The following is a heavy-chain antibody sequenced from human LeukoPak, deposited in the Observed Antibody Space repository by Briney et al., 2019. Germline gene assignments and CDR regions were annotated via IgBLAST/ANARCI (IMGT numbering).Heavy chain of an antibody. CDR1: GGTFSSYA. D-gene: IGHD5-12*01. CDR3: ARSHLEWLRKMGYYYYGMDV. J-gene: IGHJ6*02. CDR2: IIPIFGTA. V-gene: IGHV1-69*13. Sequence: GASVKVSCKASGGTFSSYAISWVRQAPGQGLEWMGGIIPIFGTANFAQKFQGRVTITADESTSTAYMELSSLRSEDTAVYYCARSHLEWLRKMGYYYYGMDVWGQGTTVTVSS.